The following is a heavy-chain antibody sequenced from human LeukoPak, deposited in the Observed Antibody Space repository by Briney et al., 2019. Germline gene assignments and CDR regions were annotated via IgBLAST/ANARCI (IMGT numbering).Heavy chain of an antibody. CDR2: VFYNGAT. V-gene: IGHV4-39*01. J-gene: IGHJ4*02. Sequence: SETLSLTCIVSGGSISSSIYYWAWVRQPPGKGLEWIGTVFYNGATQYSPSLRSRVTISIDTSTNQFSLKLTSVTAADTAVYYCARHVSGWYYFDYWGQGTLVTVSS. CDR3: ARHVSGWYYFDY. CDR1: GGSISSSIYY. D-gene: IGHD6-19*01.